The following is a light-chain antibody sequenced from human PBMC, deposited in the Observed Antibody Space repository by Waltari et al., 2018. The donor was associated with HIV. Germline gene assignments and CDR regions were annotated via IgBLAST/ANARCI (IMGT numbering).Light chain of an antibody. CDR1: SSDVGGSNY. Sequence: QSALTQPASVSGSPGQSMTISCTGTSSDVGGSNYVSWYQHHPGKAPKLMIYYVSNRPSGVSNRFSGSKSGNTASLTISGLQAEDEADYYCSSYTSSSTLVFGGGTKLTVL. CDR3: SSYTSSSTLV. V-gene: IGLV2-14*03. J-gene: IGLJ2*01. CDR2: YVS.